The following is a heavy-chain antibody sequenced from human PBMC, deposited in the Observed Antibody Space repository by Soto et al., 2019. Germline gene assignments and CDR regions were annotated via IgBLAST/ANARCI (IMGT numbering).Heavy chain of an antibody. Sequence: EASVKVSCKASGYTFTTYDFNWVRQAPGQGLEWMGWLNPKSGMTGSAQKFQGRVTMTRDSSISTVYMELSSLRSEDTAVYYRAGGPTIAAAGTVHFDYWGQGTLVTVSS. CDR1: GYTFTTYD. CDR2: LNPKSGMT. CDR3: AGGPTIAAAGTVHFDY. V-gene: IGHV1-8*01. D-gene: IGHD6-13*01. J-gene: IGHJ4*02.